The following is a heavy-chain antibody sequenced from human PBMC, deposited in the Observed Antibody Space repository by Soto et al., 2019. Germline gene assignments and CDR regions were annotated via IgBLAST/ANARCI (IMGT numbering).Heavy chain of an antibody. CDR1: GFIFENFG. D-gene: IGHD2-2*01. CDR3: PKNQGVELMPLATVDWFDP. J-gene: IGHJ5*02. CDR2: ISGSGFKK. V-gene: IGHV3-23*01. Sequence: PGGSLRLSCAASGFIFENFGMSWVRQAPGKGLEWISSISGSGFKKYYADSVKGRFTISRDNSKSTVYLELNNLSAEDTAVYPCPKNQGVELMPLATVDWFDPWGQGSVVTVSS.